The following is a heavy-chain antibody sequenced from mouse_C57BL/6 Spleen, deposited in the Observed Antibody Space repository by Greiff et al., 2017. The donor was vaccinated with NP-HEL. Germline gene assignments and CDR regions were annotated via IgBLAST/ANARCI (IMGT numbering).Heavy chain of an antibody. Sequence: VQLQQSGAELARPGASVKLSCKASGYTFTSYGISWVKQRTGQGLEWIGEIYPRSGNTYYNEKFKGKATLTADKSSSTAYMELRILTSEDSAVYFCARPRYCDYDWDVYFDYWGQGTTLTVSS. CDR2: IYPRSGNT. D-gene: IGHD2-4*01. CDR1: GYTFTSYG. CDR3: ARPRYCDYDWDVYFDY. V-gene: IGHV1-81*01. J-gene: IGHJ2*01.